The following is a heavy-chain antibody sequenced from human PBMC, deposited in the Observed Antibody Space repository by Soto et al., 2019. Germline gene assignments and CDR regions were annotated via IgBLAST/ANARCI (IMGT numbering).Heavy chain of an antibody. CDR2: SSDRRTGNT. D-gene: IGHD2-21*02. J-gene: IGHJ4*02. V-gene: IGHV3-23*01. Sequence: LRLSCAASGFTFSSYTLNWVRRAPGKGLEWVATSSDRRTGNTHYSDSVRGRFTLSRDYSRNILFLQMDSLRADDTALYYCTTWLTAHFDYWGRGTQVTVSS. CDR1: GFTFSSYT. CDR3: TTWLTAHFDY.